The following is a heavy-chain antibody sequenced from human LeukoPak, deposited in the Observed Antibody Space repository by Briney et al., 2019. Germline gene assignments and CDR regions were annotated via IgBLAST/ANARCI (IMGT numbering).Heavy chain of an antibody. CDR3: ARTRNSVDWYFDL. Sequence: PGGSLRISGAASGFIFSPYALTGVPQVPGLGLSGFSAITTSGDNTYYADSVKGRFTISRDISKNTLYLHMNSLRAEDTAVYYCARTRNSVDWYFDLWGRGTLVTVSS. D-gene: IGHD4-23*01. V-gene: IGHV3-23*01. J-gene: IGHJ2*01. CDR1: GFIFSPYA. CDR2: ITTSGDNT.